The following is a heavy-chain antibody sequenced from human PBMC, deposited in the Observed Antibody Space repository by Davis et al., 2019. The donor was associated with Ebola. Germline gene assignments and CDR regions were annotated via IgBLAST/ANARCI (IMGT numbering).Heavy chain of an antibody. CDR2: INPSGGST. CDR3: ASPGYSYGSALDY. V-gene: IGHV1-46*03. D-gene: IGHD5-18*01. CDR1: GYTFTSYY. J-gene: IGHJ4*02. Sequence: AASVKVSRKASGYTFTSYYMHWVRQAPGQGLEWMGIINPSGGSTSYAQKFQGRVTMTRDTSKSTVYMELSSLRSEDTAVYYCASPGYSYGSALDYWGQGTLVTVSS.